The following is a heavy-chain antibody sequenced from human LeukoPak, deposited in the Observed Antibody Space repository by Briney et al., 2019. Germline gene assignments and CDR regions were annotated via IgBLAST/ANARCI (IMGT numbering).Heavy chain of an antibody. Sequence: PGRSLRLSCAASGFTFSSYGMHWVRQAPGKGLEWVAVISYDGSNKYYADSVKGRFTISRDNAKNSLYLQMNSLRAEDTAVYYCARGRWLQFYFDYWGQGTLVTVSS. V-gene: IGHV3-30*03. D-gene: IGHD5-24*01. CDR2: ISYDGSNK. CDR1: GFTFSSYG. CDR3: ARGRWLQFYFDY. J-gene: IGHJ4*02.